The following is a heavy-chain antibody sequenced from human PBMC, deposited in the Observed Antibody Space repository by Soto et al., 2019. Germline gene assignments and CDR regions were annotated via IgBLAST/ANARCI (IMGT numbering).Heavy chain of an antibody. Sequence: LRLSCAASGFTFSSYGMHWVRQAPGKGLEWVAVIWYDGSNKYYADSVKGRFTISRDNSKNTLYLQMNSLRAEDTAVYYCARDPLTTVVTLDYWGQGTLVTVSS. J-gene: IGHJ4*02. CDR3: ARDPLTTVVTLDY. D-gene: IGHD4-17*01. CDR1: GFTFSSYG. V-gene: IGHV3-33*01. CDR2: IWYDGSNK.